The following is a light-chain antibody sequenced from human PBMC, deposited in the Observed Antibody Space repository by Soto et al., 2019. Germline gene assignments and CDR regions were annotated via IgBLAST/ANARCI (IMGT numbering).Light chain of an antibody. J-gene: IGKJ2*01. V-gene: IGKV3-20*01. CDR3: QQYGSSPPAYT. Sequence: IGLTQSPGTLSLSPGERATLSCRASQSVSSSYLAWYQQKPGQAPRLLIYGASSRATGIPDRFSGSGSGTDFTLTISRLEPEDFAVYYCQQYGSSPPAYTFGQGTKLEIK. CDR1: QSVSSSY. CDR2: GAS.